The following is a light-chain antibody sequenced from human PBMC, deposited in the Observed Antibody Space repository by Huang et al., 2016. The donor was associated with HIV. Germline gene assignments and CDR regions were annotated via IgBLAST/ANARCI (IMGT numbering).Light chain of an antibody. V-gene: IGKV3D-20*01. Sequence: EIVLTQSPATLSLSPGERATLSCGASQSITKNYLAWYQQKPGLAPRLLIYATSTRATGIQDRFSGRGSGTDFTLTINRLEPEDCAVYYCHQYGSSALTFGGGTKVEIK. CDR1: QSITKNY. CDR2: ATS. J-gene: IGKJ4*01. CDR3: HQYGSSALT.